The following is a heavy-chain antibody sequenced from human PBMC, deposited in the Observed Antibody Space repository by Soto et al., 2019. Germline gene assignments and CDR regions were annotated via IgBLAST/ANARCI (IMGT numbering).Heavy chain of an antibody. V-gene: IGHV4-39*01. CDR1: GGSFSNSNYY. J-gene: IGHJ3*02. CDR3: ASPVGATLLDAFDI. D-gene: IGHD1-26*01. Sequence: QMQLQESGPGLVKPSETLSLTCTVSGGSFSNSNYYWGWIRQPPGKGLEWIGSFYYSGSTYYNPFLKSRVTISVDTSMNQCSLRLSSVSAADTAGYYCASPVGATLLDAFDIWGQGTMVTVSS. CDR2: FYYSGST.